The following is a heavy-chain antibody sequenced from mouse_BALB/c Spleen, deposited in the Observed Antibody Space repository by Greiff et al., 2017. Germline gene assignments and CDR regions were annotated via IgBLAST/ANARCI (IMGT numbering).Heavy chain of an antibody. CDR2: ISSGGST. CDR3: ARGDGYYGFAY. Sequence: EVMLVESGGGLVKPGGSLKLSCAASGFTFSSYAMSWVRQTPEKRLEWVASISSGGSTYYPDSVKGRFTISRDNARNILYLQMSSLRSEDTAMYYCARGDGYYGFAYWSQGTLVTVSA. V-gene: IGHV5-6-5*01. J-gene: IGHJ3*01. CDR1: GFTFSSYA. D-gene: IGHD2-3*01.